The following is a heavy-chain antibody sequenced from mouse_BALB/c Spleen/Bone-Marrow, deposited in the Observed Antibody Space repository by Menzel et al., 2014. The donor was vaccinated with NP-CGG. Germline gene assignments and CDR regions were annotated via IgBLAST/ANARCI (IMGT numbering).Heavy chain of an antibody. Sequence: VQLQQSGPGLVAPSQSLSIPCTVSGFSLTSSGVHWVRQPPGKGLEWLGVIWAGGSTNYNSALMSRLSISKDNSKSQVFLKMNSLQTDDTAMYYCARGGEFITSAFDYWGQGTTLTVSS. J-gene: IGHJ2*01. V-gene: IGHV2-9*02. CDR2: IWAGGST. CDR3: ARGGEFITSAFDY. D-gene: IGHD1-2*01. CDR1: GFSLTSSG.